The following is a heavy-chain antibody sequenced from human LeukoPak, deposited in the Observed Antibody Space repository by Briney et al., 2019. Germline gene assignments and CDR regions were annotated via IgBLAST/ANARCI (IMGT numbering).Heavy chain of an antibody. CDR1: GFTFRYYD. D-gene: IGHD3-10*01. CDR2: IRYDGTNE. Sequence: GGSLRLSCAASGFTFRYYDMYWVRQAPGKGLEWVAIIRYDGTNENYADSVKGRFTISRDISKDTLYLQMSCLRDEDTAVYYCAKVYHYGSRSYDVPGDYYFDYWGQGTLVTVSS. CDR3: AKVYHYGSRSYDVPGDYYFDY. V-gene: IGHV3-30*02. J-gene: IGHJ4*02.